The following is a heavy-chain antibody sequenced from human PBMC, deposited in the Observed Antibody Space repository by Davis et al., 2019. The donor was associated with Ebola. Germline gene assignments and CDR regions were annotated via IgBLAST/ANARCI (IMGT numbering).Heavy chain of an antibody. CDR3: ARAHSLTGTYGMDV. J-gene: IGHJ6*02. V-gene: IGHV4-38-2*02. CDR1: GYSISSGYC. D-gene: IGHD1/OR15-1a*01. CDR2: IYPSGST. Sequence: MPSETLSLTCSVSGYSISSGYCWGWIRQPPGKGLEWIGSIYPSGSTYYNPSLKSRVTISVDTSKNQFSLKLSSVTAADTAVYYCARAHSLTGTYGMDVWGQGTTVTVSS.